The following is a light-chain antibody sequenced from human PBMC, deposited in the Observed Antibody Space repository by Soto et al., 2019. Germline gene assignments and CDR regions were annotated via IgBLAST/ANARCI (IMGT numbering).Light chain of an antibody. CDR1: RSVSSSY. Sequence: EIVLTQSPGTLSLSPGERATLSCRASRSVSSSYLAWYQQRPGQAPRLLIYGASSRATGIPDRFSGTGSGTDFTLTISRLEPEDFAVYYCQQSVSSPYTFGQGTKLEIK. CDR3: QQSVSSPYT. V-gene: IGKV3-20*01. J-gene: IGKJ2*01. CDR2: GAS.